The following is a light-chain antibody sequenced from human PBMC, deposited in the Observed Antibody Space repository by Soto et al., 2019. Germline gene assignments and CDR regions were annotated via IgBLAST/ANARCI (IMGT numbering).Light chain of an antibody. V-gene: IGLV4-69*01. Sequence: QLVLTQSPSASASLGASVKLTCTLSSGHVTYAIAWHQQRPEKGPRYLMKLNSDGSHSKGDAIPDRFSGSSSGAERYLTISSLPSEDEADYYCQTWVTGIQVFGGGTKLTVL. J-gene: IGLJ2*01. CDR2: LNSDGSH. CDR1: SGHVTYA. CDR3: QTWVTGIQV.